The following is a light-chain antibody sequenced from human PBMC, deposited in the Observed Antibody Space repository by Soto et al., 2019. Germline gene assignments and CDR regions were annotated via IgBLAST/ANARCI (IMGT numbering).Light chain of an antibody. V-gene: IGKV3D-15*01. J-gene: IGKJ4*01. CDR3: QQYSGLTLT. Sequence: ERVMTQSPATLSVSPGERATLSCRASQSVSSNLAWYQQKPGQAPRLLIYGASRGAAGIPDRFSGSGSGTDFTLTISGLEPEDFAVYYCQQYSGLTLTFGGGTKVDIK. CDR2: GAS. CDR1: QSVSSN.